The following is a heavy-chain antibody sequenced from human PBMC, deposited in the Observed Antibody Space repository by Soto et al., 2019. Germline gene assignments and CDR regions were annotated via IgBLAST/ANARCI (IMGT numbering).Heavy chain of an antibody. CDR2: ITRSSTYV. CDR3: AQRGADYYDISGYYDY. CDR1: GFTFSSYS. Sequence: EVQLVESGGGLVKPGGSLRLSCAASGFTFSSYSMNWVRQAPGRGLEWVSSITRSSTYVYYADSVRGRFTISRDNAKNALYLQMNNLRSEDTAVYYCAQRGADYYDISGYYDYWGPGTLVTVSS. D-gene: IGHD3-22*01. J-gene: IGHJ4*02. V-gene: IGHV3-21*02.